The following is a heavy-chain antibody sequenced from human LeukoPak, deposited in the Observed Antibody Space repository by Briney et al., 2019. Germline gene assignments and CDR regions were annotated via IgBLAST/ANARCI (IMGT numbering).Heavy chain of an antibody. J-gene: IGHJ1*01. CDR1: GLTFSSYD. D-gene: IGHD6-13*01. V-gene: IGHV3-48*03. CDR3: VPPAAGLHRTISTEYFQR. CDR2: ISASGTSI. Sequence: GGSLRLSCAAAGLTFSSYDMYWVRQTPGKGPEWVSYISASGTSIKYADSVKGRFTISRDNAKNLVYLQMDGLRAEDTAVYYCVPPAAGLHRTISTEYFQRWGQGTQVIVSS.